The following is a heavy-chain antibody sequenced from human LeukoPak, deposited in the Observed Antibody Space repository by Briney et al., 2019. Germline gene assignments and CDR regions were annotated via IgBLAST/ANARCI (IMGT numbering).Heavy chain of an antibody. CDR2: INTNTGDP. J-gene: IGHJ5*02. Sequence: ASVKVSCKASGYTFTSYAINWVRQAPGQGLEWMGWINTNTGDPTYAQAFTGRFVFSLDTSVSTAYLQISSQKAEDTAVFYCARGRRGGDYSRDWFDPWGQGTLVTVSS. CDR1: GYTFTSYA. CDR3: ARGRRGGDYSRDWFDP. D-gene: IGHD4-17*01. V-gene: IGHV7-4-1*02.